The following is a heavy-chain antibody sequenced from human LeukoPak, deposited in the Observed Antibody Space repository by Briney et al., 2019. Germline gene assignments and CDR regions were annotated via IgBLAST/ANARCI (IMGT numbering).Heavy chain of an antibody. CDR3: ARDLIYYDSSGYHNDAFDI. J-gene: IGHJ3*02. CDR1: GGSFSGYY. V-gene: IGHV4-59*01. D-gene: IGHD3-22*01. Sequence: SETLSLTCAVYGGSFSGYYWTWIRQPPGRGLEWIGYIYYSGSTNYNPSLKSRVTISVDTSKNQFSLRLSSVTAAHTAVYYCARDLIYYDSSGYHNDAFDIWGQRTMVTVSS. CDR2: IYYSGST.